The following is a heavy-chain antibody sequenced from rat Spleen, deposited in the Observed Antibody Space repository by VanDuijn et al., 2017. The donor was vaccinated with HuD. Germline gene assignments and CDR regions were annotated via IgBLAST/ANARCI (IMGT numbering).Heavy chain of an antibody. J-gene: IGHJ2*01. CDR1: GFTFKNYW. Sequence: EVQLVESGGGLVQPGRSLKLSCVASGFTFKNYWMTWIRQAPGKGLEWIARIKDKSNNYATDYVESVKGRFTISRDDSKSSVYLQMNSLKEEDTATYDCTFYYSRWYWGQGVMVTVSS. CDR3: TFYYSRWY. CDR2: IKDKSNNYAT. V-gene: IGHV6-13*01. D-gene: IGHD1-2*01.